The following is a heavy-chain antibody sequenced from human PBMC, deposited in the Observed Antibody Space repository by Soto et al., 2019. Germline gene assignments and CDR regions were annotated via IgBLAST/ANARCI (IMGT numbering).Heavy chain of an antibody. CDR2: INPSGGST. CDR1: GYTFTSYY. D-gene: IGHD3-22*01. V-gene: IGHV1-46*01. CDR3: ARDTTMYYYDSSGYYFDY. J-gene: IGHJ4*02. Sequence: ASVKVSCKASGYTFTSYYMHWVRQAPGQGLEWMGIINPSGGSTSYAQKFQGRVTMTRDTSTSTVYMELSSLRSEDTAVYYCARDTTMYYYDSSGYYFDYWGQGTQVTVPQ.